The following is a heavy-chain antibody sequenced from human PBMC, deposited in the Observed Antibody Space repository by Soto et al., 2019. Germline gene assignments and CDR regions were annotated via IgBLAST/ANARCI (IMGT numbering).Heavy chain of an antibody. J-gene: IGHJ6*02. D-gene: IGHD4-4*01. CDR1: GYTFTGYY. CDR3: ARDVSDYRIYGMGV. CDR2: INPNSGGT. Sequence: QVQLVQSGAEVKKPGASVKVSCKASGYTFTGYYMHWVRQAPGQGLEWMGWINPNSGGTNYAQKFQGRVTMVRDRSISTAYMELGRLRSDDAAVYYCARDVSDYRIYGMGVWGQGTTVTVSS. V-gene: IGHV1-2*02.